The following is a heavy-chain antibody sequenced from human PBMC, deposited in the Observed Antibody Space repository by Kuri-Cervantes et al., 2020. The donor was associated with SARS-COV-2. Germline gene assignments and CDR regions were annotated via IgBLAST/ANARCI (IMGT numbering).Heavy chain of an antibody. D-gene: IGHD1-14*01. J-gene: IGHJ4*02. CDR3: ARDRGRGSPRKYFDY. V-gene: IGHV4-34*01. Sequence: SQTLSLTCAVYGGSLSGYYWSWIRQPPGKGLEWIGEINHSGSTNYNPSLKSRVTISVDTSKNQFSLKLSSVTAADTAVYYCARDRGRGSPRKYFDYWGQGTLVTVSS. CDR2: INHSGST. CDR1: GGSLSGYY.